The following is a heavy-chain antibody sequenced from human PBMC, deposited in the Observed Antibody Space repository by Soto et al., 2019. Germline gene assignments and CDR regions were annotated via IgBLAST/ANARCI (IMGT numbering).Heavy chain of an antibody. CDR3: AKGDYYYYYGMDV. D-gene: IGHD2-21*02. Sequence: GGSLRLSCAASGFTFSSYGMHWVRQAPGKGLEWVAVISYDGSNKYYADSVKGRFTISRDNSKNTLYLQMNSLRAEDTAVYYCAKGDYYYYYGMDVWGQGTTVTVSS. CDR1: GFTFSSYG. V-gene: IGHV3-30*18. J-gene: IGHJ6*02. CDR2: ISYDGSNK.